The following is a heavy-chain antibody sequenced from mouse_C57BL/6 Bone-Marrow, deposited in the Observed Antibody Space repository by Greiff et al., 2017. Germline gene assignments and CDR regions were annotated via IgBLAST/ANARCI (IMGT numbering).Heavy chain of an antibody. CDR3: ARQIYCDYDGRIFAY. J-gene: IGHJ3*01. CDR1: GYAFTNYL. V-gene: IGHV1-54*01. D-gene: IGHD2-4*01. CDR2: INPGSGGT. Sequence: QVQLQQSGAELVRPGTSVKVSCKASGYAFTNYLIEWVKQRPGQGLEWIGVINPGSGGTNYNEKFKGKATLTADKSSSTAYMQLSRLTSEDSAVYFCARQIYCDYDGRIFAYWGQGTLVTVSA.